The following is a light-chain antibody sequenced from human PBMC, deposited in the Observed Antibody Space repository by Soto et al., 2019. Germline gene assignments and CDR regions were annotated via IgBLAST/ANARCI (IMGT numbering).Light chain of an antibody. CDR3: QQTYSDIS. J-gene: IGKJ4*01. V-gene: IGKV1-39*01. Sequence: DVRMTQSPSSLSASVGDTITITCRASRTINTYLNWFQQKPGEPPRLLIYGASTLHDGAPSRFSGSGSGADFTLTISGLQPEDFASYHCQQTYSDISFGGGTKVDIK. CDR2: GAS. CDR1: RTINTY.